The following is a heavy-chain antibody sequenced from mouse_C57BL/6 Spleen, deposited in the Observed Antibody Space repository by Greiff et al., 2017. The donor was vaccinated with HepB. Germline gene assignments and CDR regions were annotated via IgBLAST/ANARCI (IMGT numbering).Heavy chain of an antibody. D-gene: IGHD2-5*01. CDR1: GFTFSSYG. CDR3: ARPPYYSNYLWYFDV. J-gene: IGHJ1*03. CDR2: ISSGGSYT. Sequence: EVQGVESGGDLVKPGGSLKLSCAASGFTFSSYGMSWVRQTPDKRLEWVATISSGGSYTYYPDSVKGRFTISRDNAKNTLYLKMSSRKSEDTAMYYCARPPYYSNYLWYFDVWGTGTTVTVSS. V-gene: IGHV5-6*01.